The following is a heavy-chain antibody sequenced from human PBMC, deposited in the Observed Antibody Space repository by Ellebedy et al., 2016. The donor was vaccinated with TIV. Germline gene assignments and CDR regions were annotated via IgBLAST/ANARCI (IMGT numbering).Heavy chain of an antibody. CDR1: GYTFTSYG. Sequence: AASVKVSCKASGYTFTSYGINWVRQAPGQGLEWMGWISAYNGNTNYAQKLQGRVTMTRDTSTSTAYMELRSLRSDDTAVYYCARDQGDDYVWGSYLDYWGQGTLVTVSS. J-gene: IGHJ4*02. D-gene: IGHD3-16*02. CDR3: ARDQGDDYVWGSYLDY. V-gene: IGHV1-18*01. CDR2: ISAYNGNT.